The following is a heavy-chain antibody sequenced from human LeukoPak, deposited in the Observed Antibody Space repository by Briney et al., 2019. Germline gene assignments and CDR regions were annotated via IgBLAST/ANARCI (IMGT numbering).Heavy chain of an antibody. CDR3: ARNLLGYGDYVLDY. CDR2: IIPIFGTA. D-gene: IGHD4-17*01. V-gene: IGHV1-69*05. Sequence: RASVTVSCKASGGTFSSYAISWVRQAPGQGLEWMGGIIPIFGTANYAQKFQGRVTITTDESTSTAYMELSSLRSEDTAVYYCARNLLGYGDYVLDYWGQGTLVTVSS. J-gene: IGHJ4*02. CDR1: GGTFSSYA.